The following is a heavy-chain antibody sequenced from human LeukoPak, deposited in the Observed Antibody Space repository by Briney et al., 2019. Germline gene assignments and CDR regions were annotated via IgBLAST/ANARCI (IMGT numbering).Heavy chain of an antibody. CDR1: GFTFSSYW. D-gene: IGHD3-22*01. CDR3: AAYYYDSSGYQSPPN. V-gene: IGHV3-74*01. J-gene: IGHJ4*02. CDR2: INPDGTST. Sequence: GGSLRLSCATSGFTFSSYWMHWVRQAPGKGLVWVSRINPDGTSTRYEDSVKGRFTISRDNAKNTVYLQMNSLRAEDTAVYYCAAYYYDSSGYQSPPNWGQGTLVTVSS.